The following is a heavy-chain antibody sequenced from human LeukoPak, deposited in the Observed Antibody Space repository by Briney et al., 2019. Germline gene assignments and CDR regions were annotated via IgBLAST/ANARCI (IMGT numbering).Heavy chain of an antibody. CDR1: GFTFSNYA. J-gene: IGHJ3*02. Sequence: GGSLRLSCAASGFTFSNYAMHWVRQAPGKGLEWMAIISYGGSNKDCADSVKGRFTISRDNSKNTLYLQVNGLRTEDTAVYYCARRMGATPVGNAFDIWGQGTMVTVSS. CDR2: ISYGGSNK. V-gene: IGHV3-30-3*01. D-gene: IGHD1-26*01. CDR3: ARRMGATPVGNAFDI.